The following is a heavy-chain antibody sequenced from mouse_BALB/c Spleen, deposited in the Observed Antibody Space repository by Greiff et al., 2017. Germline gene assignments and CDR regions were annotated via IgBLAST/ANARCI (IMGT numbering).Heavy chain of an antibody. D-gene: IGHD1-1*01. J-gene: IGHJ1*01. CDR3: ARHPQYYYGSSYSYWYFDV. V-gene: IGHV5-4*02. CDR1: GFTFSDYY. Sequence: EVKLMESGGGLVKPGGSLKLSCAASGFTFSDYYMYWVRQTPEKRLEWVATISDGGSYTYYPDSVKGRFTISRDNAKNNLYLQMSSLKSEDTAMYYCARHPQYYYGSSYSYWYFDVWGAGTTVTVSS. CDR2: ISDGGSYT.